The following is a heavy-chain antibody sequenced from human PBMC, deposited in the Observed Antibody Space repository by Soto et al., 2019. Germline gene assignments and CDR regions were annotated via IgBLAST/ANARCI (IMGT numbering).Heavy chain of an antibody. D-gene: IGHD3-3*01. CDR3: ARGGVSTRTFDY. CDR2: IYPSDSDT. CDR1: GYNFAVYW. V-gene: IGHV5-51*01. Sequence: GESLKISCDCSGYNFAVYWIALVLQMPGKGLELMGIIYPSDSDTRYRPSFQGQVTISADKSISSAYLQWSSLRASDTAMYYCARGGVSTRTFDYWGQGTPVTVSS. J-gene: IGHJ4*02.